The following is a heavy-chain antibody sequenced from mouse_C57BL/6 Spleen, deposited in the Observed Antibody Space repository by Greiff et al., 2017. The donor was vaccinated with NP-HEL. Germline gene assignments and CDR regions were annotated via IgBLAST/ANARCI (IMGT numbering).Heavy chain of an antibody. J-gene: IGHJ2*01. CDR2: IYPGSGST. CDR1: GYTFTSYW. CDR3: ARKGFTTVVAPYYFDD. V-gene: IGHV1-55*01. Sequence: QVQLQQPGAELVKPGASVKMSCKASGYTFTSYWITWVKQRPGQGLEWIGDIYPGSGSTNYNEKFKSKATLTVDTSSSTAYMQLSSLTSEDSAVYYCARKGFTTVVAPYYFDDWGQGTTLTVSS. D-gene: IGHD1-1*01.